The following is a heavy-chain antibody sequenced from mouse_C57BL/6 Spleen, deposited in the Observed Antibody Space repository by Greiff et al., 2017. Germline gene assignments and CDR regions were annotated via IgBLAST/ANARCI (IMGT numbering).Heavy chain of an antibody. J-gene: IGHJ2*01. CDR1: GYTFTSYY. D-gene: IGHD3-2*01. Sequence: QVQLQESGPELVKPGASVKLSCKASGYTFTSYYIHWVKQRPGQGLAWIGWIYPGSGNTKYNAKFKGKATLTADTSSSTAYMQFSSLTTEDSAVYYCARETAPDYLDYWGQGTTLTVSS. CDR3: ARETAPDYLDY. CDR2: IYPGSGNT. V-gene: IGHV1-66*01.